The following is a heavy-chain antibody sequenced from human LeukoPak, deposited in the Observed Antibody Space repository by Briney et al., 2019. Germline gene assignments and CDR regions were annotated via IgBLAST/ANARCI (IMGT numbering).Heavy chain of an antibody. CDR2: ISGSGGST. V-gene: IGHV3-23*01. CDR1: GFTFSSYA. CDR3: ANSGLNRFEY. D-gene: IGHD2-15*01. Sequence: GGSLRLSCAASGFTFSSYAMSWVRQAPGKGLEWVSSISGSGGSTYYADSVKGRFSIPRDNSKNTLYLQVNSLRADDTAVHYCANSGLNRFEYWGQGALVTVSS. J-gene: IGHJ4*02.